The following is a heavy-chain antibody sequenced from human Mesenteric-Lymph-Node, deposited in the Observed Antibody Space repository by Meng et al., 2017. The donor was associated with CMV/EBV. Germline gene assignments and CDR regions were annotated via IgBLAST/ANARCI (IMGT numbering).Heavy chain of an antibody. J-gene: IGHJ4*02. D-gene: IGHD2-2*01. Sequence: GESLKISCAASGFTFSSYAMHWVRQAPGKGLEWVAVISYDGSNKYYADSVKGRFTISRDISKITLYLQMDSLRVEDTAVYFCARASRRSDIVVVPAGGLWGQGTLVTVSS. CDR3: ARASRRSDIVVVPAGGL. V-gene: IGHV3-30-3*01. CDR2: ISYDGSNK. CDR1: GFTFSSYA.